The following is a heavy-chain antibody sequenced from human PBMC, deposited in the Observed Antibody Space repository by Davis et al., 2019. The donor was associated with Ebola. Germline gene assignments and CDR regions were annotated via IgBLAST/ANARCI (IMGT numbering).Heavy chain of an antibody. D-gene: IGHD1-26*01. J-gene: IGHJ6*03. Sequence: PSETLSLTCTVSGGSIARSSYYWGWVRQPPGKGLEWVSAISGTRGSTHYTDSVKGRCTPSRDNSKNTLYLQMDSLTAEDTAVYFCARDLGMGKYMDVWGKGTTVTVSS. V-gene: IGHV3-23*01. CDR1: GGSIARSSYY. CDR3: ARDLGMGKYMDV. CDR2: ISGTRGST.